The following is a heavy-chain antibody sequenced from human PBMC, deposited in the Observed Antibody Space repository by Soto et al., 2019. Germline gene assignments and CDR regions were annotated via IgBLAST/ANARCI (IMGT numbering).Heavy chain of an antibody. D-gene: IGHD3-22*01. Sequence: PSQTLSLTCAIYGDTISSNSAAWNWIRQSPSRGLEWLGRTYYRSKWYNDYAVSVKSRITINPDTSKNQFSLQLNSVTPEDTAVYYCARDATYYDSSAAFDIWGQGTMVTVSS. CDR2: TYYRSKWYN. V-gene: IGHV6-1*01. CDR1: GDTISSNSAA. J-gene: IGHJ3*02. CDR3: ARDATYYDSSAAFDI.